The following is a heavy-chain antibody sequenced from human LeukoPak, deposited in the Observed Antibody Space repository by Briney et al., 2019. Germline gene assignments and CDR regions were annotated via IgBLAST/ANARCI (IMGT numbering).Heavy chain of an antibody. J-gene: IGHJ4*02. CDR2: INHSGST. Sequence: SETLSLTCAVYGGSFSGYYWSWIRQPPGKGLEWIGEINHSGSTNYNPSLKSRVTISVDTSKNQFSLKLSSVTAADTAVYYCARGVSYYDSSGYYHFDYWGQGTLVTVSS. V-gene: IGHV4-34*01. CDR1: GGSFSGYY. D-gene: IGHD3-22*01. CDR3: ARGVSYYDSSGYYHFDY.